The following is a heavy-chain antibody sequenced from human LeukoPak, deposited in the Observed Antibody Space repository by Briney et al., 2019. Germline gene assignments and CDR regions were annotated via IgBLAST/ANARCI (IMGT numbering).Heavy chain of an antibody. CDR2: IYTIGGT. V-gene: IGHV4-4*07. D-gene: IGHD3-9*01. CDR3: ARVGSGYSWFDP. CDR1: GGSISSSY. J-gene: IGHJ5*02. Sequence: SDTLSLTCTVSGGSISSSYWSWIRQPAGKGLEWIGRIYTIGGTNYNPSLKSRVTMSIDTSKNQFSLKLSSVTAADTAVYYCARVGSGYSWFDPWGQRTVVSVSS.